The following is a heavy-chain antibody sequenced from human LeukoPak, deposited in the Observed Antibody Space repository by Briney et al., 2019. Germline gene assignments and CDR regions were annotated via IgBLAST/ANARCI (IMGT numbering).Heavy chain of an antibody. Sequence: GGSLRLSCAASGFTFSSYEMNWVRQAPGKGLEWVSYISGSGSTIYYTESVKGRFTISRDNDKHSLYLQVNSLRAEDTAIYYCVRDPGITGTSYWGQGTLVTVSS. J-gene: IGHJ4*02. CDR2: ISGSGSTI. V-gene: IGHV3-48*03. D-gene: IGHD1-20*01. CDR1: GFTFSSYE. CDR3: VRDPGITGTSY.